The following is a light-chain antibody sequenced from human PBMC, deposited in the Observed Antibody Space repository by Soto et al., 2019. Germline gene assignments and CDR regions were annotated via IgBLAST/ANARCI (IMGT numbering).Light chain of an antibody. J-gene: IGKJ1*01. CDR3: QQSYSTPRT. CDR2: AAS. CDR1: QSISNY. V-gene: IGKV1-39*01. Sequence: DIQMTQSPSSLSASVGDRVTITCRASQSISNYLNWYQQKPGKAPKLLMYAASSLQSGVPSRFGGSGSGTDFTLTISSLQPGDFATYYCQQSYSTPRTFGQGTKVEIK.